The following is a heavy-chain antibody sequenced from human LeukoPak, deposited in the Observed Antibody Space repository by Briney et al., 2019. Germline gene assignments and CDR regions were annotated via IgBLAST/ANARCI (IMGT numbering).Heavy chain of an antibody. CDR3: ARGWVATTYDY. Sequence: ASVRVSCKGSGYTFTSYDINWVRQATGQGLEWMGWMNPNSGNTGYAQKFQGRVTMTRSTSISTAYMELNSLRSEDTAVYYCARGWVATTYDYWGQGTLVTVSP. J-gene: IGHJ4*02. CDR2: MNPNSGNT. D-gene: IGHD5-12*01. CDR1: GYTFTSYD. V-gene: IGHV1-8*01.